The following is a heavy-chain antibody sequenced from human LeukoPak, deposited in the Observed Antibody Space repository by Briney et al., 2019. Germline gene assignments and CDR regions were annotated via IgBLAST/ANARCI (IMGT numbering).Heavy chain of an antibody. CDR2: IRSKVYGGTT. J-gene: IGHJ4*02. Sequence: GGSLRLSCTASGFTFGDYGMSWVRQAPGKGLEWVGFIRSKVYGGTTEYAASVKDRFTISRDDSKSIAYLQVNSLKTEDTAVYYCTGSFGELSFFAHWGQGTLVTVSS. V-gene: IGHV3-49*04. CDR1: GFTFGDYG. CDR3: TGSFGELSFFAH. D-gene: IGHD3-10*01.